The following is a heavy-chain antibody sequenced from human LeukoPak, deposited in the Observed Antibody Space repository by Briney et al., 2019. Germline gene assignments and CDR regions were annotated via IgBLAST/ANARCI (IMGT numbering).Heavy chain of an antibody. CDR3: AKQLGYCSDGSCYFPY. D-gene: IGHD2-15*01. CDR1: GFTVSDNY. Sequence: GGSLRLSCAASGFTVSDNYMTWVRQAPGKGLEWVSAISNNGGYTYYADSVQGRFTISRDNSKSTLCLQMNSLRAEDTAVYYCAKQLGYCSDGSCYFPYWGQGTLVTVSS. J-gene: IGHJ4*02. CDR2: ISNNGGYT. V-gene: IGHV3-23*01.